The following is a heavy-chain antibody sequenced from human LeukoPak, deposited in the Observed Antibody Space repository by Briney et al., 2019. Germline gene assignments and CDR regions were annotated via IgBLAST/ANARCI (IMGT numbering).Heavy chain of an antibody. D-gene: IGHD3-3*01. Sequence: SETLSLTCTVSGGSISSYYWSWIRQPPGQGLEWIGYIYYSGSTNYNPSLKSRVTISVDTSKNQFSLKLSSVTAADTAVYYCARDRRGYDYWGQGTLVTVSS. CDR3: ARDRRGYDY. V-gene: IGHV4-59*01. CDR1: GGSISSYY. CDR2: IYYSGST. J-gene: IGHJ4*02.